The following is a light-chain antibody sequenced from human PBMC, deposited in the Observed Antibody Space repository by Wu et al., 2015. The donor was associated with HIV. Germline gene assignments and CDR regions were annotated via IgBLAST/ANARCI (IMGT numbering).Light chain of an antibody. CDR3: QQYYSSPWT. V-gene: IGKV1-NL1*01. CDR1: QGINNS. Sequence: DIQMTQSPSSLSASVGDRVTITCRASQGINNSLAWYQQKPGKAPKLLLYAASRLESGVPSRFSGSGSGADYTLTISSLQPEDFATYYCQQYYSSPWTFGQGTKVEIK. J-gene: IGKJ1*01. CDR2: AAS.